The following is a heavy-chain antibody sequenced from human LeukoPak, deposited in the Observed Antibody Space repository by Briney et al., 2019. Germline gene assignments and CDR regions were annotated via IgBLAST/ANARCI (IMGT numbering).Heavy chain of an antibody. CDR2: IRGTGDST. D-gene: IGHD1-1*01. CDR3: AKGQELDDGVFDS. CDR1: GFTFTSIA. Sequence: GGSLRLSCAASGFTFTSIAMTWVRQAPGKGPEWVSTIRGTGDSTHYADSVKGRFIISRDKSKNMLYLQMNGLRAEDTAIYYCAKGQELDDGVFDSWGQGTLVTVSS. J-gene: IGHJ4*02. V-gene: IGHV3-23*01.